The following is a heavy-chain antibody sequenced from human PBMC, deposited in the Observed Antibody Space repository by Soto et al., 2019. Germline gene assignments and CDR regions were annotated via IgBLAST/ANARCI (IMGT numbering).Heavy chain of an antibody. CDR3: ANYPTTVTSDY. CDR1: GGSVSSGSYY. J-gene: IGHJ4*02. V-gene: IGHV4-61*01. Sequence: SETLSLTCTVSGGSVSSGSYYWSWIRQHTGKGLEWIGYIYYSGSTNYNPSLKSRVTISVDTSKNQFSLKLSSVTAADTAVYYCANYPTTVTSDYWGQGTLVTVSS. CDR2: IYYSGST. D-gene: IGHD4-17*01.